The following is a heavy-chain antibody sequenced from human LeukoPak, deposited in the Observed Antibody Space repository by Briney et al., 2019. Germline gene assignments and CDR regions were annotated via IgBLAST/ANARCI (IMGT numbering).Heavy chain of an antibody. CDR1: GFTFSSYA. CDR2: ISCSGGST. CDR3: AKFSSSWYVASCDY. D-gene: IGHD6-13*01. V-gene: IGHV3-23*01. J-gene: IGHJ4*02. Sequence: PGGSLRLSCAASGFTFSSYAMSWVRQAPGKGLEWVSAISCSGGSTYYTDSVKGRFTISRDNSKNTLYLQMNSLRAEDTAVYYCAKFSSSWYVASCDYWGQGTLVTVSS.